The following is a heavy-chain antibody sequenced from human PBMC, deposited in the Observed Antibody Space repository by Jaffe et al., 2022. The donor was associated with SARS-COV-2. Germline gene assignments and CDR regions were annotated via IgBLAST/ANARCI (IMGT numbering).Heavy chain of an antibody. V-gene: IGHV3-7*03. Sequence: EVQLVESGGGLVQPGGSLRLSCAASGFTFNNYWMTWVRQAPGKGLEWVANIKHDGSEKYYVDSVKGRFTISSDNAKNSLYLQMNSLRAEDTAVYYCARLEIFGGVFGGWGYWGQGTLVTVSP. CDR3: ARLEIFGGVFGGWGY. J-gene: IGHJ4*02. CDR2: IKHDGSEK. D-gene: IGHD3-16*01. CDR1: GFTFNNYW.